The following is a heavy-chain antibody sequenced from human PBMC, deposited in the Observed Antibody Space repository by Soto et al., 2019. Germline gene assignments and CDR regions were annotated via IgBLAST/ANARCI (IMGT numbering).Heavy chain of an antibody. D-gene: IGHD3-3*01. CDR2: INSDGTSI. CDR3: AKDWYQTIGR. J-gene: IGHJ4*02. Sequence: GGSLRLSCAASGIDFRNTWIHWVRQVPGKGLVWVSRINSDGTSIIYADFVKGRFTFSRDNAKNTVYLQMSSLRVEDTAVYYCAKDWYQTIGRWGQRTPVTVSS. V-gene: IGHV3-74*01. CDR1: GIDFRNTW.